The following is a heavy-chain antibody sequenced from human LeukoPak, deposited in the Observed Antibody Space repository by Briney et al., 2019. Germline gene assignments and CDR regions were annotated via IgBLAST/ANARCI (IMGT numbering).Heavy chain of an antibody. J-gene: IGHJ6*03. CDR2: ISGSGGST. D-gene: IGHD2-2*01. V-gene: IGHV3-23*01. CDR3: ARYYCSSTSCNRSYYYYYYMDV. Sequence: GGSLRLSCAASGFTFSSYAMSWVRQAPGKGLEWVSAISGSGGSTYYADSVKGRFTISRDNSKNTLYLQMNSLRAEDTAVYYCARYYCSSTSCNRSYYYYYYMDVWGKGTTVTVSS. CDR1: GFTFSSYA.